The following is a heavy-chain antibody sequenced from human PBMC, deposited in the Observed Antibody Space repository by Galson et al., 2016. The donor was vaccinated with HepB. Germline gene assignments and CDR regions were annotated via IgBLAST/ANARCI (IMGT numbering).Heavy chain of an antibody. Sequence: ETLSLTCTVSNGSISTIRYYWGWVRQPPGKGLEWIGSAFYSGHTYYNPSLKSRVTISIDTAKNQFSVRLSSVTAADTAVYYCARLYDTPEDAFDLWGQGTLVTVSS. V-gene: IGHV4-39*01. CDR2: AFYSGHT. CDR3: ARLYDTPEDAFDL. CDR1: NGSISTIRYY. D-gene: IGHD3-3*01. J-gene: IGHJ3*01.